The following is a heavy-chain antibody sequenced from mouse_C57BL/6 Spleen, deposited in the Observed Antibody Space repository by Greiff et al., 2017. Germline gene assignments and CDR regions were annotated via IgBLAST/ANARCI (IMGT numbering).Heavy chain of an antibody. Sequence: EVQVVESGGGLVKPGGSLKLSCAASGFTFSSYAMSWVRQTPAKRLEWVATISDGGSYTYYPDNVKGRFTISKDNAKNNLYLQMSHLKSEDTALYYFARTIYYYGSSHWYVDVWGTGTTVTVSS. D-gene: IGHD1-1*01. CDR1: GFTFSSYA. CDR3: ARTIYYYGSSHWYVDV. CDR2: ISDGGSYT. V-gene: IGHV5-4*01. J-gene: IGHJ1*03.